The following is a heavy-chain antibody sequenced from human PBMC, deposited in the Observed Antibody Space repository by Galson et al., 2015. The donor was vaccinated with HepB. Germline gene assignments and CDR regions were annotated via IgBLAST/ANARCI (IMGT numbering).Heavy chain of an antibody. CDR2: ISSSGSTI. V-gene: IGHV3-48*03. Sequence: SLRLSCAASGFTFSSYEMNWVRQAPGKGLEWVSYISSSGSTIYYADSVKGRFTISRDNAKNSLYLQMNSLRAEDTAVYYCARTSLRSTFDPWGQGTLVTVSS. CDR1: GFTFSSYE. CDR3: ARTSLRSTFDP. D-gene: IGHD2-15*01. J-gene: IGHJ5*02.